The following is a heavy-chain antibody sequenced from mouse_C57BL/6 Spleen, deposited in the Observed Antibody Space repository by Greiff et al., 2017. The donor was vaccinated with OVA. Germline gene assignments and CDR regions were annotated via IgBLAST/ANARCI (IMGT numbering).Heavy chain of an antibody. CDR1: GYTFTSYG. CDR3: ARWDSSGYPFDY. CDR2: IYPRSGNT. J-gene: IGHJ2*01. Sequence: QVQLQQSGAELARPGASVKLSCKASGYTFTSYGISWVKQRTGQGLEWIGEIYPRSGNTYYNEKFKGKATLTADKSSSTAYMELRSLTSEDSAVYFCARWDSSGYPFDYWGQGTTLTVSS. V-gene: IGHV1-81*01. D-gene: IGHD3-2*02.